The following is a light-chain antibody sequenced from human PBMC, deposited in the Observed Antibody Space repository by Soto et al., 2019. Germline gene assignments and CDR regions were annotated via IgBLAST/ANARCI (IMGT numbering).Light chain of an antibody. CDR1: QSVSNN. V-gene: IGKV3-15*01. Sequence: EIVMTQSPAILSVSPGDRATLSCRAGQSVSNNLAWYQQKPGQTPRLVIYGASNRGTGVPARFSGSGSGTDFTLTISSLQSEDFAVYYCLQYDDWHRTFGQGTKVEI. CDR3: LQYDDWHRT. J-gene: IGKJ1*01. CDR2: GAS.